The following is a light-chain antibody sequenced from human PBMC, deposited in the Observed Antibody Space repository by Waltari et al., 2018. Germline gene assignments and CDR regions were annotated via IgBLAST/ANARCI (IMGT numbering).Light chain of an antibody. Sequence: QSVLTQPPSVSGAPGQRVTISCTGSRSNIGAGYDVHWYQQLPGTVPKLLVYANSNRPSGVPGRFSASKSATSASLVISGLQAEDEADYYCQSYDINLRGVLFGGGTKLTVL. CDR2: ANS. CDR3: QSYDINLRGVL. J-gene: IGLJ2*01. CDR1: RSNIGAGYD. V-gene: IGLV1-40*01.